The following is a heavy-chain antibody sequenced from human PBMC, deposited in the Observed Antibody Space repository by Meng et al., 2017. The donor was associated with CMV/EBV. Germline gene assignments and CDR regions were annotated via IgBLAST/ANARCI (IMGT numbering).Heavy chain of an antibody. Sequence: SETLSLTCAVYGGSFSGYYWSWIRQPPGKGLEWIGYIYYSGSTNYNPSLKSRVTISVDTSKNQFSLKLSSVTAADTAVYYCARDPIAARPGGYHYYGMDVWGQGTTVTVSS. CDR2: IYYSGST. CDR1: GGSFSGYY. CDR3: ARDPIAARPGGYHYYGMDV. J-gene: IGHJ6*02. D-gene: IGHD6-6*01. V-gene: IGHV4-59*01.